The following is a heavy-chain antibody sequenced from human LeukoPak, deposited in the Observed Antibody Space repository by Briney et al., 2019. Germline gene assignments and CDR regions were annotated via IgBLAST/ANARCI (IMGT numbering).Heavy chain of an antibody. V-gene: IGHV4-34*01. CDR2: INHSGST. CDR3: AFRKVGYCSSTSCYFRSGFDP. CDR1: GGSFSGYY. D-gene: IGHD2-2*01. Sequence: SETLSLTCAVYGGSFSGYYWSWIRQPPGKGLEWLGEINHSGSTNYNPSLKSRVTISVDTSKNQFSLKLSSVTAADTAVYYCAFRKVGYCSSTSCYFRSGFDPWGQGTLVTVSS. J-gene: IGHJ5*02.